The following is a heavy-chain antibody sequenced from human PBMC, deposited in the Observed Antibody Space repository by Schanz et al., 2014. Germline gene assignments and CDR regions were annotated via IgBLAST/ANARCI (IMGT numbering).Heavy chain of an antibody. CDR2: ITGASDHI. V-gene: IGHV3-23*01. J-gene: IGHJ3*02. Sequence: EMQLLESGGGLIQPGGSLRLSCAASGFTFSTHAMSWVRQAPGKGLEWVSGITGASDHIDYAESVKGRFTISRDNSKNTLYLQMNSLRAEDTAVYYCAKGRFGELSAFDIWGQGTMVTVSS. CDR3: AKGRFGELSAFDI. CDR1: GFTFSTHA. D-gene: IGHD3-10*01.